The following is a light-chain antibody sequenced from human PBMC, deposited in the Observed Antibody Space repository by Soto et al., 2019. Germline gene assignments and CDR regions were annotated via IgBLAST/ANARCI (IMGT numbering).Light chain of an antibody. V-gene: IGKV3-15*01. J-gene: IGKJ2*01. Sequence: EIVMTQSPATLAVSPGERAALSCRASQSVSSNFAWYQQKPGQAPRLLIYGASSRATGTPARLSGSGSGTEFTLTISRLQSEDFEVYYCQQYNNWPYTFGLGTQVEMK. CDR2: GAS. CDR3: QQYNNWPYT. CDR1: QSVSSN.